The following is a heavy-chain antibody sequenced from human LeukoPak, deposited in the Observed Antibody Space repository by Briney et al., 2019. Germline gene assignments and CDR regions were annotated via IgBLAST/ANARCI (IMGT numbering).Heavy chain of an antibody. CDR2: IHYSGST. D-gene: IGHD1-26*01. CDR3: AKAPSYSGSYYADS. V-gene: IGHV4-59*01. Sequence: SETLSLTCTVSGDSISSYYWSWIRQPPGKGLEWIGYIHYSGSTNYNPSLKSRVTISVDTSNNQFSLKLSSVTAADTAVYYCAKAPSYSGSYYADSWGQGTLVTVSS. J-gene: IGHJ4*02. CDR1: GDSISSYY.